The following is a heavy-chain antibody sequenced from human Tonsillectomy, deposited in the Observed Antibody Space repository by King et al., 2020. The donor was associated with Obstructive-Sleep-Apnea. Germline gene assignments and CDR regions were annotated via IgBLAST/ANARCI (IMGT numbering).Heavy chain of an antibody. V-gene: IGHV4-59*01. CDR3: ARGKSYYDILTGFYYYYGMDV. CDR1: VGSISSYY. Sequence: QLQESGPGLVKPSETLSLTCTVSVGSISSYYWSWIRQPPGKGLEWIGYIYYSGSTNYNPSLKSRVTISVATSKNQFSRKLSSVTAADTAVYYCARGKSYYDILTGFYYYYGMDVWGQGTTVTVSS. CDR2: IYYSGST. D-gene: IGHD3-9*01. J-gene: IGHJ6*02.